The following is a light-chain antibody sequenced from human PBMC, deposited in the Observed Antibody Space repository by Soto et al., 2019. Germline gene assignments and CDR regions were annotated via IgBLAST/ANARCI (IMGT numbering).Light chain of an antibody. V-gene: IGKV3-20*01. CDR2: GAS. J-gene: IGKJ1*01. Sequence: VLTQSPGTLSLSPGERATLSCRASQSISNNFLAWYQQQPGQAPRLLIYGASNRATGIPDRFSGSGSGTDFTLIISRLEPEDFAVYYCQRHTSSPWTFGQGTKVEIK. CDR3: QRHTSSPWT. CDR1: QSISNNF.